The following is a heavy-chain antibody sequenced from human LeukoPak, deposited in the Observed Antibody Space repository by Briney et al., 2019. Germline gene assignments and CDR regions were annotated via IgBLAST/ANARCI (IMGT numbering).Heavy chain of an antibody. J-gene: IGHJ5*02. CDR1: GGSISSSSYY. CDR2: IYYSGST. V-gene: IGHV4-39*07. D-gene: IGHD6-19*01. Sequence: SETLSLTCTVSGGSISSSSYYWGWIRQPPGKGLEWIGSIYYSGSTYYNPSLKSRVTISVDTSKNQFSLKLSSVTAADTAVYYCARLGGEAGATSYSSIAVGSFDPWGQGTLVTVSS. CDR3: ARLGGEAGATSYSSIAVGSFDP.